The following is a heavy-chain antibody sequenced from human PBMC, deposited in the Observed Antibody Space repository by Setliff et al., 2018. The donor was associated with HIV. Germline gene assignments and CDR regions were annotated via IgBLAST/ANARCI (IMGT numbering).Heavy chain of an antibody. CDR3: ARAQPYYYHYMDV. Sequence: SETLSLTCTVSGGSISSHYWSWIRQPPGKGLEWIGYIYYSGSTNYNPSLKSRVTISVDTSKNQFSLKLSSVTAADTAVYYCARAQPYYYHYMDVWGKGTTVTVSS. CDR1: GGSISSHY. CDR2: IYYSGST. J-gene: IGHJ6*03. V-gene: IGHV4-59*11. D-gene: IGHD6-13*01.